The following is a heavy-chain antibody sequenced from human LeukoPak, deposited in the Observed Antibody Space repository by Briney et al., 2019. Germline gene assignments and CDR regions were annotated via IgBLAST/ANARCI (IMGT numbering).Heavy chain of an antibody. CDR2: INPNNGGT. D-gene: IGHD1-26*01. CDR3: ARGYALYSGRYIDFDY. J-gene: IGHJ4*02. CDR1: GYTLTRHH. V-gene: IGHV1-2*02. Sequence: GGPVKVPRKASGYTLTRHHIHWGGQAPGQGVEWMGWINPNNGGTNYAQKFQGRVTMTRDTSISTAYMELSRLRSDDTAVYYCARGYALYSGRYIDFDYWGQGTLVTVSS.